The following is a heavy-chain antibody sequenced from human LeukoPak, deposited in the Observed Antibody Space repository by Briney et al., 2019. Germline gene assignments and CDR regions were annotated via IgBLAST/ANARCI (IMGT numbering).Heavy chain of an antibody. CDR1: GFTFSRYA. D-gene: IGHD5-12*01. CDR2: ISYDGSNK. CDR3: ARGPSSYHNT. J-gene: IGHJ4*02. V-gene: IGHV3-30*04. Sequence: PGGSLRLSCAASGFTFSRYAMHWVRQAPGKGLEWVAVISYDGSNKYYVDSVKGRFTISRDNSKNTLYLQMNSLRAEDTAVYYCARGPSSYHNTGGQGTLVTVSS.